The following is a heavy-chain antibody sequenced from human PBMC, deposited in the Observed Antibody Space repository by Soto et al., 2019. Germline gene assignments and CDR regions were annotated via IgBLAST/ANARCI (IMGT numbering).Heavy chain of an antibody. J-gene: IGHJ5*01. Sequence: QVQLVQSGAEVKKPGASVKVSCKASGGVFRNYAINWVRQAPGQGLERMGGIIPVFGTADYPQKFQGRVTITAHESTTTAYTELTSLKTEVTAVYFSARDRWGSYSFDSWGQGNLVTVAS. CDR3: ARDRWGSYSFDS. CDR1: GGVFRNYA. D-gene: IGHD1-26*01. V-gene: IGHV1-69*01. CDR2: IIPVFGTA.